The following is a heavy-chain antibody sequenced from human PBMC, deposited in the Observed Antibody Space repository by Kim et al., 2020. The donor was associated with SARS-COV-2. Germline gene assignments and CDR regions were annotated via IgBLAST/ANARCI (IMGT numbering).Heavy chain of an antibody. V-gene: IGHV1-46*01. J-gene: IGHJ3*02. Sequence: GRVTMTRDTSTSTVYLELSSLRSEDTAVYYCARESGRVSELLLRDAFDIWGQGTMVTVSS. CDR3: ARESGRVSELLLRDAFDI. D-gene: IGHD1-26*01.